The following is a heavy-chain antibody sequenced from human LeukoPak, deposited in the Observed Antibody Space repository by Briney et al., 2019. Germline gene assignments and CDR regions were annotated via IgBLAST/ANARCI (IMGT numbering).Heavy chain of an antibody. D-gene: IGHD3-22*01. V-gene: IGHV4-31*03. CDR3: ARLHSSGYTTTPNAFDI. Sequence: TLSLTCTVSGGSISSGGYYWGWGRQHPGKGVEGVGYIYYSGSTYYNPSLKSRVTISVDTSKTQFSLKLSSVTAADTAVYYCARLHSSGYTTTPNAFDICGQGTMVTVSS. J-gene: IGHJ3*02. CDR1: GGSISSGGYY. CDR2: IYYSGST.